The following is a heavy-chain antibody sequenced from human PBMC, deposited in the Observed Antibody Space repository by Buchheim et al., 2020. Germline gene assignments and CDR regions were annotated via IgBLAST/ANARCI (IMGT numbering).Heavy chain of an antibody. V-gene: IGHV3-48*01. CDR1: GFTFSSYS. CDR3: AFERGVSWNSSSGRPY. J-gene: IGHJ4*02. Sequence: EVQLVESGGGLVQPGGSLRLSCAASGFTFSSYSMNWVRQAPGKGLEWVSYISSSSSTIYYADSVKGRFTISRDNAKNSLYLQMNSLRAEDTAVYYCAFERGVSWNSSSGRPYWGQGTL. D-gene: IGHD6-19*01. CDR2: ISSSSSTI.